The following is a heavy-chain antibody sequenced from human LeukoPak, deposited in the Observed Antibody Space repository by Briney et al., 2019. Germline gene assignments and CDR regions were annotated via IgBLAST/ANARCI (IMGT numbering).Heavy chain of an antibody. D-gene: IGHD1-1*01. CDR2: ISYDGGNE. CDR1: GFTFSRFA. V-gene: IGHV3-30*04. CDR3: ARVEATTGRNYHYYYMDV. Sequence: GRSLRLSCETSGFTFSRFALHWVRHAPGEGLQWVAVISYDGGNERYSDSVKGRFTVSRDNSKNTLFLQMNSLRAEDTAVYFCARVEATTGRNYHYYYMDVWGKGTTVTVSS. J-gene: IGHJ6*03.